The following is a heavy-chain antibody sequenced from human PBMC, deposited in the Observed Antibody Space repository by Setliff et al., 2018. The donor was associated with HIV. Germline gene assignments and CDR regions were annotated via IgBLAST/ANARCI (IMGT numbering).Heavy chain of an antibody. CDR1: GGSLGGYY. V-gene: IGHV4-4*07. D-gene: IGHD3-10*01. J-gene: IGHJ5*02. Sequence: SETLSLTCTVSGGSLGGYYWSWIRQPAGKRLEWIGRIFASGTTNYNPSLKSRVSMSIDTSKDQFSLNLNSVTAADTAVYFCARDRSNYGSGSSAYNWFDP. CDR2: IFASGTT. CDR3: ARDRSNYGSGSSAYNWFDP.